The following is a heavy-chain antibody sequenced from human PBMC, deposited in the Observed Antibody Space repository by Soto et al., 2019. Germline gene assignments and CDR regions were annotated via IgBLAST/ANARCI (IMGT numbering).Heavy chain of an antibody. Sequence: ASVKVSCKASGYPFTGYYMHWVRQAPGQGLEWMGWINPSSGGTNYAQKFQGRVTMTRDTSISTAYMELSRLRSDDTAVYYCARDGNYGALINYYYGMDVWGQGTTVTVSS. J-gene: IGHJ6*02. CDR3: ARDGNYGALINYYYGMDV. CDR1: GYPFTGYY. CDR2: INPSSGGT. V-gene: IGHV1-2*02. D-gene: IGHD4-17*01.